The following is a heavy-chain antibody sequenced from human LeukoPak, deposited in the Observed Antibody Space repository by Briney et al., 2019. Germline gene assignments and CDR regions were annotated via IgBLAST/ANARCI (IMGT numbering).Heavy chain of an antibody. CDR3: ARDSSGYQ. J-gene: IGHJ4*02. Sequence: PGGSLRLSCAASGFTFSTYYMCWIRQAPGKGLEWLANINKDGTEKYYADSVKGRFTISRDNAKKSLYLQMNSLRAEATAWYYCARDSSGYQWGQGTLVTVSS. D-gene: IGHD3-22*01. CDR2: INKDGTEK. CDR1: GFTFSTYY. V-gene: IGHV3-7*01.